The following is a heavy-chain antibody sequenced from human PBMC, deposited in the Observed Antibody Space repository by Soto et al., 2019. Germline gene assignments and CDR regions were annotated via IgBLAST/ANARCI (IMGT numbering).Heavy chain of an antibody. CDR2: IIPRFGTT. CDR3: ARGRGLYNSGRSQLDS. D-gene: IGHD1-26*01. V-gene: IGHV1-69*13. Sequence: SVKVSCKASGDSFTKYTVNWVRQAPRQGLEWMGGIIPRFGTTNYAPTLQDRVTITADESMNTVYMELSSLRSEDTALYYCARGRGLYNSGRSQLDSWGQGTLVTVSS. CDR1: GDSFTKYT. J-gene: IGHJ4*02.